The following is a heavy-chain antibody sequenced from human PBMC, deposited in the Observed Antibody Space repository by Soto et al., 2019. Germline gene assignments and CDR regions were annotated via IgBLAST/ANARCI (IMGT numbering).Heavy chain of an antibody. CDR3: ARGSHNYDFWSGYYKNNWFDP. J-gene: IGHJ5*02. V-gene: IGHV1-8*01. D-gene: IGHD3-3*01. CDR1: GYTFTSYD. Sequence: ASVKVSCKASGYTFTSYDINWVRQATGQGLEWMGWMNPNSGNTGYARKFQGRVTMTRNTSISTAYMELSSLRSEDTAVYYCARGSHNYDFWSGYYKNNWFDPWGQGTLVTVSS. CDR2: MNPNSGNT.